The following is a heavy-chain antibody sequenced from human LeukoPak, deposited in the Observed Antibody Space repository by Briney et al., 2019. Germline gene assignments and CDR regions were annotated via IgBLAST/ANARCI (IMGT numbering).Heavy chain of an antibody. CDR3: AKDSPIAAAYNGLFDP. CDR1: GFTFSSYA. Sequence: GGSLRLSCAASGFTFSSYAMHWVRQAPGKGLEWVAVISYDGSNKYYADSVKGRFTISRDNSKNTLYLQMNSLRAEDTAVYYCAKDSPIAAAYNGLFDPWGQGTLVTVSS. V-gene: IGHV3-30-3*01. J-gene: IGHJ5*02. CDR2: ISYDGSNK. D-gene: IGHD6-13*01.